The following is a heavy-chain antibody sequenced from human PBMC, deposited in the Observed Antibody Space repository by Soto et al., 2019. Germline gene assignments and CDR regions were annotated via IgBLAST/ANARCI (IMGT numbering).Heavy chain of an antibody. J-gene: IGHJ4*02. D-gene: IGHD2-8*01. CDR2: ITSSSNTI. V-gene: IGHV3-48*01. CDR1: GFPFSSYS. Sequence: PGGSLRLSCAASGFPFSSYSMNWVRQAPGKGLEWFSYITSSSNTISYADSVKGRFTISRDNAKNSLYLQMNGLRAEDTAVYYCARDRLYAFDYWGQGTLVTVSS. CDR3: ARDRLYAFDY.